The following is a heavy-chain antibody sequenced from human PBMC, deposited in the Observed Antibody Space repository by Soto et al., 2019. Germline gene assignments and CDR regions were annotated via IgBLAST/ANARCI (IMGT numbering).Heavy chain of an antibody. CDR3: AGGRIGTSRDY. D-gene: IGHD2-2*01. Sequence: QLQLQESGSGLVKPSQTLSLTCAVSGGSISSGGYSWSWIRQPPGKGLEWIGYIYHSGSTYYNPSLTXGXTXSXXRSKNQCSLKLSSVTAADTAGYYSAGGRIGTSRDYWGQGTLVTVSS. CDR2: IYHSGST. V-gene: IGHV4-30-2*01. CDR1: GGSISSGGYS. J-gene: IGHJ4*02.